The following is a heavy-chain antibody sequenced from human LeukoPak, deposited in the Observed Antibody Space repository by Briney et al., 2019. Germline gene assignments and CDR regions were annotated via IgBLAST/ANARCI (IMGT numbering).Heavy chain of an antibody. J-gene: IGHJ3*02. CDR2: ISYDGSNK. Sequence: GGSLRLSCAASGFTFSSYAMHWVRQAPGKGLEWVAVISYDGSNKYYADSVKGRFTISRDNSKNTLYLQMNSLRAEDTAVYYRARAYPYYYDSSGYTDAFDIWGQGTMVTVSS. CDR3: ARAYPYYYDSSGYTDAFDI. V-gene: IGHV3-30-3*01. CDR1: GFTFSSYA. D-gene: IGHD3-22*01.